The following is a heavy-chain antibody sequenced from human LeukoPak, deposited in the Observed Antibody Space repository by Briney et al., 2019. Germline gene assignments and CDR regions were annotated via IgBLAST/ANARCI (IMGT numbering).Heavy chain of an antibody. V-gene: IGHV3-7*03. CDR3: AREYYDILTGYYNYFDY. CDR1: GFTFSSYW. J-gene: IGHJ4*02. Sequence: GGSLRLSCAASGFTFSSYWMSWVRQAPGKGLEWVANIKQDGSEKYYVDSVKGRFTISRDNAKNSLYLQMNSLRAEDTAVYYCAREYYDILTGYYNYFDYWGQGTLVTVSS. CDR2: IKQDGSEK. D-gene: IGHD3-9*01.